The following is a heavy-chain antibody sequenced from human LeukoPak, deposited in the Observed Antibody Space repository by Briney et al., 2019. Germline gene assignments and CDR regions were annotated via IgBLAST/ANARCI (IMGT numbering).Heavy chain of an antibody. D-gene: IGHD1-26*01. V-gene: IGHV1-2*02. J-gene: IGHJ3*02. Sequence: ASLKGSCKPSGYNVTAYYMHWVRQEPGQGLEWMGWINPNSGGTNYAQKFQGRVTMTRDTSISTAYMELSRLTSDDTAVYCCARVGGVYAFDIWGQGTMVTVSS. CDR2: INPNSGGT. CDR3: ARVGGVYAFDI. CDR1: GYNVTAYY.